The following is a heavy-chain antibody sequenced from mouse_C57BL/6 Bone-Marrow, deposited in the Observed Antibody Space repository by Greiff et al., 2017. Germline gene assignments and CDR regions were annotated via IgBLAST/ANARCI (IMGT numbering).Heavy chain of an antibody. CDR1: GFSLTSYG. D-gene: IGHD1-2*01. J-gene: IGHJ1*03. CDR2: IWSGGST. V-gene: IGHV2-2*01. Sequence: VMLVESGPGLVQPSQSLSITCTVSGFSLTSYGVHWVRQSPGKGLEWLGVIWSGGSTDYNAAFISRLSISKDNSKSQVFFKMTSLQADDTAIYYCARNYYGRYWYFDVWGTGTTVTVSS. CDR3: ARNYYGRYWYFDV.